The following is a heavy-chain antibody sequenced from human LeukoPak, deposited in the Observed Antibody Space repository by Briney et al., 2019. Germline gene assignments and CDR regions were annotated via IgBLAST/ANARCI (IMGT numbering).Heavy chain of an antibody. CDR3: AKKTGTYTNNPFDY. J-gene: IGHJ4*02. Sequence: GGSLRLSCAASGFTFSSYAMSWVRQAPGKGLEWVAAVSGSGVTTYYAGSVKGRFTISRDNSKNTVYLQMNSLRAEDTAVYYCAKKTGTYTNNPFDYWGQGSLVTVSS. D-gene: IGHD3-16*01. CDR1: GFTFSSYA. V-gene: IGHV3-23*01. CDR2: VSGSGVTT.